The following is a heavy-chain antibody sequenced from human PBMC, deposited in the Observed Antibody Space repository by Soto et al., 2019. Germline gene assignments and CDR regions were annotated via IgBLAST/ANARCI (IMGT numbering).Heavy chain of an antibody. D-gene: IGHD3-3*01. Sequence: SETLSLTCTVSGGSISSGGYFWSWIRQPPGKGLEWIGYMHYSGSTKYNPSLKNRVTISLDTSKNQFSLKLTSVTAADTAVYYCAKKIREYEIVGRIMNDAFDIWGQGTMVTVSS. J-gene: IGHJ3*02. CDR1: GGSISSGGYF. CDR3: AKKIREYEIVGRIMNDAFDI. V-gene: IGHV4-61*08. CDR2: MHYSGST.